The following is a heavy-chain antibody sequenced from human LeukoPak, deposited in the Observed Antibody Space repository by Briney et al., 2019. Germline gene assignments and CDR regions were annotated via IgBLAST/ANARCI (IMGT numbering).Heavy chain of an antibody. CDR1: VDSVTSNSSA. CDR2: TYYRSKWYN. CDR3: ARDRLLWFVEPMPLYYYYGMYV. Sequence: SQTLSLTCAHSVDSVTSNSSAWIWIRQSTSRGLEWLRRTYYRSKWYNDYAVSVKSRITINPDTSKNQFSLQLNSVTPEDTAVYYCARDRLLWFVEPMPLYYYYGMYVWGQGTTVTVSS. D-gene: IGHD3-10*01. V-gene: IGHV6-1*01. J-gene: IGHJ6*02.